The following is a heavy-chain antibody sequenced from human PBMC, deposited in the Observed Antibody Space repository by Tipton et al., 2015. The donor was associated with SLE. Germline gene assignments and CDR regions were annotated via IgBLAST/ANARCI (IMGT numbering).Heavy chain of an antibody. CDR1: GFTFSTYT. V-gene: IGHV3-30*04. CDR3: ARAQREVDYAGRYRYFDL. D-gene: IGHD4-23*01. Sequence: SLRLSCAASGFTFSTYTMHWVRQAPGKGLEWVAVISYDGNNKYYADSVKGRFTISRDNSKNTLYLQMNSLRVEDTAVYYCARAQREVDYAGRYRYFDLWGRGTLVTVSS. CDR2: ISYDGNNK. J-gene: IGHJ2*01.